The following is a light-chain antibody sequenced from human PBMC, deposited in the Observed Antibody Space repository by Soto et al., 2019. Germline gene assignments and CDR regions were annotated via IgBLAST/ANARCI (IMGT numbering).Light chain of an antibody. CDR1: QSISSY. Sequence: DIQMTQSPSSLSASVGDRVIITCRASQSISSYLNWYQQKPWKAPKLLIYAASSLQSGVPSRFSGSGSGTDFTLTISSLQPEDFATYYCQQSYSTPWTFGQGTKVEIK. J-gene: IGKJ1*01. V-gene: IGKV1-39*01. CDR3: QQSYSTPWT. CDR2: AAS.